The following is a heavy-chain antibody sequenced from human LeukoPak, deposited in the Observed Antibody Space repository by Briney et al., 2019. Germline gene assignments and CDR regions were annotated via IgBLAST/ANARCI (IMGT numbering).Heavy chain of an antibody. CDR1: GFTFSSYW. Sequence: PGGSLRLSCAASGFTFSSYWMHWLRQAPGKGLGWVSRISTDGSSTTYADSVKGPFTISRDNGKNTLYLQMNSLRAEDTAVYYCASYLTSIPSGMNVWGQGTTVTVSS. V-gene: IGHV3-74*01. CDR2: ISTDGSST. CDR3: ASYLTSIPSGMNV. D-gene: IGHD2/OR15-2a*01. J-gene: IGHJ6*02.